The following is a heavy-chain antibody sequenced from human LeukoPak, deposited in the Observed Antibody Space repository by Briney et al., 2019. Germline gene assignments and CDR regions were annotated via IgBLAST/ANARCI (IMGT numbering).Heavy chain of an antibody. D-gene: IGHD1-26*01. CDR1: GFTFPNFW. J-gene: IGHJ4*02. V-gene: IGHV3-7*01. CDR2: IDEGGSEK. CDR3: ARAGDVGVVDY. Sequence: GGALRLSCAAPGFTFPNFWMGWVGQAPGQGLEWVANIDEGGSEKYHVDSVKGRFTISRDNAKNSLYLQMNSLRGDDTAVYYCARAGDVGVVDYWGQGTLVTVSS.